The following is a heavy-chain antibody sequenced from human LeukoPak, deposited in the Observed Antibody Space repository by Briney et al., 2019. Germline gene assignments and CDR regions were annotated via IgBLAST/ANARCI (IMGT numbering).Heavy chain of an antibody. CDR1: GFTFSSSA. J-gene: IGHJ1*01. CDR2: ISGSGGST. D-gene: IGHD6-13*01. Sequence: GGSLRLSCAASGFTFSSSAMIWVREAPGKWLEWVSAISGSGGSTYYADSVKGRFTISRDNSKNTLYLQMNSLRAEDTAVYYCAKGASSSWPEYFQHWGQGTLVTVSS. V-gene: IGHV3-23*01. CDR3: AKGASSSWPEYFQH.